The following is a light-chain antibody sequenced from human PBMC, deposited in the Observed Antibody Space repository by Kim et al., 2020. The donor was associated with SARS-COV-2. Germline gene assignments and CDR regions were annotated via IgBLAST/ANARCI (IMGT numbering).Light chain of an antibody. Sequence: SASGRDRLTLTCRARQGISYCFAGYQQKTGKAPKSLIYAASSLQSGVPSRYSGSSSGTDFSLTINSVQPEDCATYYCQQYSTYPYTCGQETKLEI. CDR1: QGISYC. CDR3: QQYSTYPYT. J-gene: IGKJ2*01. V-gene: IGKV1D-16*02. CDR2: AAS.